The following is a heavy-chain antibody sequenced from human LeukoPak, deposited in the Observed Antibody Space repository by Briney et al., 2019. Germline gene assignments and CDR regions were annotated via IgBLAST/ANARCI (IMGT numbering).Heavy chain of an antibody. D-gene: IGHD5-12*01. J-gene: IGHJ4*02. CDR2: IYYSGST. CDR3: ARVVATIKGGYFDY. CDR1: GGSISSYY. V-gene: IGHV4-59*01. Sequence: PSETLSLTCTVSGGSISSYYWSWTRQPPGKGPEWIGYIYYSGSTNYNPSLKSRVTISVDTSKNQFSLKLSSVTAADTAVYYCARVVATIKGGYFDYWGQGTLVTVSS.